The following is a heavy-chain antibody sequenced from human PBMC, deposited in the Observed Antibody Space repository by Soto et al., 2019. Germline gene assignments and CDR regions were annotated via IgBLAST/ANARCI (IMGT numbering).Heavy chain of an antibody. CDR1: GGTFSSYA. CDR3: ARDKKPAAIRYYYYGMDV. Sequence: AASVKVSCKASGGTFSSYAISWVRQAPGQGLEWMGGIIPIFGTANYAQKFQGRVTITADESTSTAYMELSSLRSEDTAVYYCARDKKPAAIRYYYYGMDVWGQGTTVTVSS. CDR2: IIPIFGTA. D-gene: IGHD2-2*01. J-gene: IGHJ6*02. V-gene: IGHV1-69*13.